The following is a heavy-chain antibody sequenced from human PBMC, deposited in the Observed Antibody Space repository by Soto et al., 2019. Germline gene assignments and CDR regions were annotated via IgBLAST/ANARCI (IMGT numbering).Heavy chain of an antibody. CDR1: GGSISTNTW. CDR3: ARVRAGCSTSSCYLVD. Sequence: QVQLQGSGPGLVKPSGTLSLTCTVSGGSISTNTWWNWVRQSPEKGLEWIGEAHPSGDTNYHPSLKRRVTISLDRSNNRFSLRLTSVTAADTAVYFCARVRAGCSTSSCYLVDWGQGTLVTVSS. V-gene: IGHV4-4*02. CDR2: AHPSGDT. D-gene: IGHD2-2*01. J-gene: IGHJ4*02.